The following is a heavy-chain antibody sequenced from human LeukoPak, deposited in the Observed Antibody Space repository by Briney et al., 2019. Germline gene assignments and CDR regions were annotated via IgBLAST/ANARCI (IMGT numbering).Heavy chain of an antibody. D-gene: IGHD6-19*01. CDR2: INHSGST. J-gene: IGHJ6*02. CDR1: GGSFSGYY. V-gene: IGHV4-34*01. Sequence: SETLSLTCAVYGGSFSGYYWSWIRQPPGKGLEWIGEINHSGSTNYNPSLKSRVTISVDTYKHQFSLKLSSVTAADTAVYYCARGLGSGWSYYYYGMDVWGQGTTVTVSS. CDR3: ARGLGSGWSYYYYGMDV.